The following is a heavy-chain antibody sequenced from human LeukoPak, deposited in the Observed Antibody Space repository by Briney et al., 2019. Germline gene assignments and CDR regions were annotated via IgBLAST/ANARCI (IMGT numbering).Heavy chain of an antibody. CDR1: GFTFSSYS. CDR3: ARDSPYYYDSSGYPYYFDY. J-gene: IGHJ4*02. V-gene: IGHV3-21*01. D-gene: IGHD3-22*01. CDR2: ISSSSSYI. Sequence: GGSLRLSCAASGFTFSSYSMNWVRQAPGKGLEWVSSISSSSSYIYYADSVKGRFTISRDNAKNSLYLQMNSLRAEDTAVYYCARDSPYYYDSSGYPYYFDYWGQGTLVTVSS.